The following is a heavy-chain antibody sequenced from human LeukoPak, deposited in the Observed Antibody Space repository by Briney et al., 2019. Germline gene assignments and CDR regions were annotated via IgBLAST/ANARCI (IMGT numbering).Heavy chain of an antibody. CDR1: GFTFSSYG. CDR2: IWYDGSNK. J-gene: IGHJ4*02. V-gene: IGHV3-33*01. Sequence: RGSLRLSCAASGFTFSSYGIHWVRQAPGKGLEWVAVIWYDGSNKYYADSVKGRFTISRDNSKNTMYLQMNSLRVEDTAVYYCARDLTHYFDYWGQGTLVTVSS. CDR3: ARDLTHYFDY.